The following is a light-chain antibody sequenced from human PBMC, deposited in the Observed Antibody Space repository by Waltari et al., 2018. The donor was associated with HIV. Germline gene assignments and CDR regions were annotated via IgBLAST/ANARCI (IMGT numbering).Light chain of an antibody. J-gene: IGLJ2*01. Sequence: QSVLTHPPSVSAAPGQKVTISCSGSSSNIGNNDVSWYRHLPGTAPKLLIYENNKRPSWIPDRFSGSKSGTSATLGITGLQTGDEADYYCGTWDSSLNADVVFGGGTKLTVL. CDR2: ENN. CDR3: GTWDSSLNADVV. V-gene: IGLV1-51*02. CDR1: SSNIGNND.